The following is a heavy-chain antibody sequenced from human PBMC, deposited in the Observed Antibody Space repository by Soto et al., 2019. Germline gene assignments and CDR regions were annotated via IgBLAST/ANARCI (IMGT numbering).Heavy chain of an antibody. CDR2: ISSDGSST. D-gene: IGHD1-26*01. Sequence: EVQLVESGGGLVQPGGSLRLSCAVSGFTFSSYWMHWVRRARGKGLVWVSRISSDGSSTRYADSVRGRFTISRDNAKNTLYLQMNSMRAEDTAVYYCASWIGSGSNYDVGYWGQGTLVTVSS. CDR1: GFTFSSYW. CDR3: ASWIGSGSNYDVGY. J-gene: IGHJ4*02. V-gene: IGHV3-74*01.